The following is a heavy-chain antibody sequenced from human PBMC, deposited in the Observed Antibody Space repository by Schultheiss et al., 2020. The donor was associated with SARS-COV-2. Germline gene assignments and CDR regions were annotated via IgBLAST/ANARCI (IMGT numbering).Heavy chain of an antibody. J-gene: IGHJ4*02. D-gene: IGHD3-22*01. CDR3: ARLHYYDSSGRYYFDY. V-gene: IGHV4-39*01. CDR2: IYYSGST. Sequence: SETLSLTCTVSGGSISSSSYYWGWIRQPPGKGLEWIGSIYYSGSTYYNPSLKSRVTISVDTSKNQFSLKLSSVTAADTAVYYCARLHYYDSSGRYYFDYWGQGTLVTVSS. CDR1: GGSISSSSYY.